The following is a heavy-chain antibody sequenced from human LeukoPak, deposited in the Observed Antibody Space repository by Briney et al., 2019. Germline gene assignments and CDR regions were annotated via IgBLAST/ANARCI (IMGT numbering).Heavy chain of an antibody. CDR3: ARGTVTEFDY. D-gene: IGHD4-17*01. CDR2: IYTSGST. V-gene: IGHV4-4*07. J-gene: IGHJ4*02. Sequence: SETLSLTFTVSGGSISTYYWSWIRQPAGKGLDWIGRIYTSGSTNYNPSLNSRVTMSVDTSKNQFSLKLSSVTAADTAVYYCARGTVTEFDYWGQGTLVTVSS. CDR1: GGSISTYY.